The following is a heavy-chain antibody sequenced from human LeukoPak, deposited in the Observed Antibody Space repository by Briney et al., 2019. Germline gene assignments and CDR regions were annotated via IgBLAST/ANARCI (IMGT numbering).Heavy chain of an antibody. Sequence: ASVKVSCKASGYTFTNYYIHWVRQAPGQGLEWMGLINPGGDNTNYAQKLQGRVTMTTDTSTSTAYMELRSLRSDDTAVYYCARGRGRITMVRGVTIPDYWGQGTLVTVSS. CDR2: INPGGDNT. J-gene: IGHJ4*02. D-gene: IGHD3-10*01. CDR1: GYTFTNYY. CDR3: ARGRGRITMVRGVTIPDY. V-gene: IGHV1-46*01.